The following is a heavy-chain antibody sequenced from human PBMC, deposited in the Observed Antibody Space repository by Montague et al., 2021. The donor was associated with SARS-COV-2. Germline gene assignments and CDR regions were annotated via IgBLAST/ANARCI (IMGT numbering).Heavy chain of an antibody. CDR3: ARAHSGSWAHLDN. J-gene: IGHJ4*02. Sequence: TLSLTCTVSGGSISSGSYYWSWIRQPAGKGLDWNVRIYTSRTSDYSFSLKSRVTISVDTSKNQFSLKLTSVTAADTAVYYCARAHSGSWAHLDNWGQGSLVTVSS. D-gene: IGHD5-12*01. V-gene: IGHV4-61*02. CDR1: GGSISSGSYY. CDR2: IYTSRTS.